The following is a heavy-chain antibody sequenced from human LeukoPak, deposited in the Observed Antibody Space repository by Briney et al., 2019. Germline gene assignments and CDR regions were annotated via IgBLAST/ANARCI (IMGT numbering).Heavy chain of an antibody. CDR3: ARDDGPGRLRLYYGMDV. J-gene: IGHJ6*02. CDR1: GYTFTGYH. V-gene: IGHV1-2*02. CDR2: INPNSGGT. D-gene: IGHD1-14*01. Sequence: ASVKVSCKASGYTFTGYHMHWVRQAPGQGLEWMGWINPNSGGTNYAQKFQGRVTMTRDTSISTAYMELSRLRSDDTAVYYCARDDGPGRLRLYYGMDVWGQGTTVTVSS.